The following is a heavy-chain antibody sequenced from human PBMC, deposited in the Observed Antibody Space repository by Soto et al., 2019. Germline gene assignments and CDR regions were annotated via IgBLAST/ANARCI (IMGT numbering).Heavy chain of an antibody. V-gene: IGHV1-69*12. D-gene: IGHD4-17*01. Sequence: QVQLVQSGAEEKKPGSWVRVSCKASGGTLRNYGISWVRQAPGQGLEWMGGIIPVFGTANYAQKFQGRVTITADESTSTVYMDVTSLRSEDTAVYYCSRGDATKIVVTTYYGVDVWGQGTTVTVSS. CDR1: GGTLRNYG. CDR3: SRGDATKIVVTTYYGVDV. CDR2: IIPVFGTA. J-gene: IGHJ6*02.